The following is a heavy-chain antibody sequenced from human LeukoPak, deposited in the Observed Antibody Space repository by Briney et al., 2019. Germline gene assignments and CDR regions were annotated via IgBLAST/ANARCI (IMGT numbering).Heavy chain of an antibody. CDR3: ARDLGYYDSSGYYRRGGDY. Sequence: PGGSLRLSCAASGFTFSSYWMSWVRQAPGKGLEWVSSISSSSSYIYYADSVKGRFTISRDNAKNSLYLQMNSLRAEDTAVYYCARDLGYYDSSGYYRRGGDYWGQGTLVTVSS. V-gene: IGHV3-21*01. D-gene: IGHD3-22*01. CDR2: ISSSSSYI. J-gene: IGHJ4*02. CDR1: GFTFSSYW.